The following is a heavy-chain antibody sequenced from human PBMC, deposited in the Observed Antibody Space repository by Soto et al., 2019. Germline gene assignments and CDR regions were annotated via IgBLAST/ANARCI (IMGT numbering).Heavy chain of an antibody. V-gene: IGHV4-59*01. J-gene: IGHJ4*02. CDR3: AKLSGYDPKYFDY. Sequence: SETLSLTCTVSGGSINSYYWSWTRQPPGKGLEWIGYIYYSGSTNYNPSLKSRVTISVDTSKNQFSLKLSSVTAADTAVYYCAKLSGYDPKYFDYWGQGTLVTVSS. D-gene: IGHD5-12*01. CDR1: GGSINSYY. CDR2: IYYSGST.